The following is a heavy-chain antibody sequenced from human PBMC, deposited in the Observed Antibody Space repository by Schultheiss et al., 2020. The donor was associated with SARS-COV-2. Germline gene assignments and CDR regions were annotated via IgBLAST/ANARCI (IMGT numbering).Heavy chain of an antibody. CDR3: ARVAGWVWGGMDV. V-gene: IGHV3-23*01. Sequence: GGSLRLSCAASGFTFDDYAMHWVRQAPGKGLEWVSGISGSGGSTYYADSVRGRFTISRDNSKNTLYLQMNSLRAEDTAVYYCARVAGWVWGGMDVWGQGTTVTVSS. J-gene: IGHJ6*02. CDR1: GFTFDDYA. CDR2: ISGSGGST. D-gene: IGHD6-13*01.